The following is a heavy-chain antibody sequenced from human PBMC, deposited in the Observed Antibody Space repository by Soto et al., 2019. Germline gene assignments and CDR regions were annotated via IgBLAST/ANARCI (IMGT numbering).Heavy chain of an antibody. CDR2: INHSGST. CDR3: ARLRIVVVPAAKTYYYYMDV. CDR1: GGSFSGYY. V-gene: IGHV4-34*01. D-gene: IGHD2-2*01. Sequence: SETLYLTCAVYGGSFSGYYWSWIRQPPGKGLEWIGEINHSGSTNYNPSLKSRVTISVDTSKNQFSLKLSSVTAADTAVYYCARLRIVVVPAAKTYYYYMDVWGKGTTVTVSS. J-gene: IGHJ6*03.